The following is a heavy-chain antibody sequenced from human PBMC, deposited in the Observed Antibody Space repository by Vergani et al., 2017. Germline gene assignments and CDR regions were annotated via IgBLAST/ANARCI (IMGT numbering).Heavy chain of an antibody. J-gene: IGHJ5*02. D-gene: IGHD2-21*01. Sequence: QVQLVQSGAEVKKPGSSVKVSCKASGGTFSSYAISWVRQAPGQGLEWMGGIIPIFGTANYAQKFQGRVTITADESTSTAYMELGSLRSEDTAVYYCARDTPYDVAYCGGDCYSTYNWFDPWGEGTLVTVSS. V-gene: IGHV1-69*01. CDR3: ARDTPYDVAYCGGDCYSTYNWFDP. CDR2: IIPIFGTA. CDR1: GGTFSSYA.